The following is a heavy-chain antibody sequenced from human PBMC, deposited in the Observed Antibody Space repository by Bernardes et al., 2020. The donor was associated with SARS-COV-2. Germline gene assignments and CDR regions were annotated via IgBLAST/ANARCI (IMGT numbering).Heavy chain of an antibody. J-gene: IGHJ5*02. CDR3: ARGGLGDFWGGSYMVDWLDP. D-gene: IGHD3-3*01. V-gene: IGHV4-61*02. CDR2: IYTGGST. Sequence: SETLSLTCTVSGGSISSGSYYWSWIRQPAGKGLEWIGRIYTGGSTNYNPSLKSRVTISVDTSKNQFSLKLSSVTAADTAVYYCARGGLGDFWGGSYMVDWLDPWGQGTLVPVSS. CDR1: GGSISSGSYY.